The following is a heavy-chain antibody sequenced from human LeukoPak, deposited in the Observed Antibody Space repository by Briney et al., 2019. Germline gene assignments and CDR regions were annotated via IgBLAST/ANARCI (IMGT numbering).Heavy chain of an antibody. CDR1: GGSISSYY. J-gene: IGHJ6*03. Sequence: SQTLSLTCTVSGGSISSYYWSWIRQPPGKGLEWIGNIFYSGSTNYNPSLKSRVNISVDTSKIQFSLKLTSLTAADTAVYYCARTAGYYYYMDVWGKGTTVTVSS. CDR3: ARTAGYYYYMDV. CDR2: IFYSGST. V-gene: IGHV4-59*01.